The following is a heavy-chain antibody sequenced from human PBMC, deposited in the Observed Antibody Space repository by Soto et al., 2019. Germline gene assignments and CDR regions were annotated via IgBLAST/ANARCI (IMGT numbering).Heavy chain of an antibody. CDR3: AKGRGYYDSSGYYSAGAFDI. D-gene: IGHD3-22*01. J-gene: IGHJ3*02. CDR1: GFTFSSYA. CDR2: ISGSCGST. Sequence: GGSLRLSCAASGFTFSSYAMSWVRQAPGKGLEWVSAISGSCGSTYYADSVKGRFTISRDNSKNTLYLQMSSLRAEDTAVYYCAKGRGYYDSSGYYSAGAFDIWGQGTMVTVSS. V-gene: IGHV3-23*01.